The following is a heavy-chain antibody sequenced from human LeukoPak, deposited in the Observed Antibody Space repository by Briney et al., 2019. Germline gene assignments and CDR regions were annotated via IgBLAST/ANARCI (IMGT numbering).Heavy chain of an antibody. CDR1: GGSISSYY. Sequence: SETLSLTCTVSGGSISSYYWSWIRQPAGKGLEWIGRIYTSGSTNYNPSLKSRVTMSVDTSKNQFSLKLSSMTAADTAVYYCARSLKRGYSYGLHYWGQGTLVTVSS. D-gene: IGHD5-18*01. CDR2: IYTSGST. J-gene: IGHJ4*02. CDR3: ARSLKRGYSYGLHY. V-gene: IGHV4-4*07.